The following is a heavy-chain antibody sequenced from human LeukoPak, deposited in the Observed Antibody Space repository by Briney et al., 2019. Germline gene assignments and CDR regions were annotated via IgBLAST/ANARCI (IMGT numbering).Heavy chain of an antibody. D-gene: IGHD6-6*01. CDR1: GGSMSSRSYY. CDR2: VVHSGNT. Sequence: SETLSLTCSVSGGSMSSRSYYWGWIRQPPGKGLECVGSVVHSGNTYYNPSLKSPLTISADTSKNQFSLTLTSVTAADTAVYYCARDRSVGVLPAPPFDFWGQGTLVTVSS. V-gene: IGHV4-39*07. CDR3: ARDRSVGVLPAPPFDF. J-gene: IGHJ4*02.